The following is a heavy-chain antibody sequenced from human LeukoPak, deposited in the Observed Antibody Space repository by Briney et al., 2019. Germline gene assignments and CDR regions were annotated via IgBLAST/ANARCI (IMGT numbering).Heavy chain of an antibody. CDR2: IYHSGST. J-gene: IGHJ4*02. V-gene: IGHV4-30-2*01. Sequence: SWIRQPPGKGLEWIGYIYHSGSTYYNPSLKSRVTISVDRSKNQFSLKLNSVTAADTAVYYCARGSYYYDSSGYFDYWGQGTLVTVSS. D-gene: IGHD3-22*01. CDR3: ARGSYYYDSSGYFDY.